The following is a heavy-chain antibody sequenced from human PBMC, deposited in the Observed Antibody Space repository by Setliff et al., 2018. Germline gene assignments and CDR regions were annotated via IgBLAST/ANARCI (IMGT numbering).Heavy chain of an antibody. Sequence: GGSLRLSCAASGFTFSSYWMSWVRQAPGKGLEWVANIKQDGSEKYYVDSVKGRFTISRDKSKNTLYLQMNGLRDEETAVYYCARGDRWGYSYGPYYYGMDVWGQGTTCTVAS. CDR1: GFTFSSYW. V-gene: IGHV3-7*01. CDR2: IKQDGSEK. D-gene: IGHD5-18*01. J-gene: IGHJ6*02. CDR3: ARGDRWGYSYGPYYYGMDV.